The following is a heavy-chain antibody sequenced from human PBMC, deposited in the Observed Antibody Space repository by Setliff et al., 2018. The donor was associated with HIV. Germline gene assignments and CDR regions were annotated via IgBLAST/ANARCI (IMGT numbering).Heavy chain of an antibody. CDR1: GGSITSGTYY. CDR3: AGYGVYPLPKIIY. V-gene: IGHV4-31*01. CDR2: IYYSGST. J-gene: IGHJ4*02. Sequence: TLSLTCTVSGGSITSGTYYWNWIRQHPGKGLEWIGYIYYSGSTYYNPSLKSLITISVDTSKNQYSLTLNSVTAADTAVYYCAGYGVYPLPKIIYWGQGTLVTVSS. D-gene: IGHD4-17*01.